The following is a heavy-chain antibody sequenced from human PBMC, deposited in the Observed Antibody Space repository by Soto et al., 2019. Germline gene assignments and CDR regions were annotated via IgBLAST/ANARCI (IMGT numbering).Heavy chain of an antibody. Sequence: QVQLVQSGAEVKKPGASVKVSCKASGYTFSSYFISWVRQAPGQGLEWMGWISAYNGNTNYAQNLQGRVTMTTDTATRAAYMELRSLRSDDAAVYYCARDLPPVDYWGQGTLVTVSS. CDR1: GYTFSSYF. J-gene: IGHJ4*02. CDR3: ARDLPPVDY. CDR2: ISAYNGNT. V-gene: IGHV1-18*01.